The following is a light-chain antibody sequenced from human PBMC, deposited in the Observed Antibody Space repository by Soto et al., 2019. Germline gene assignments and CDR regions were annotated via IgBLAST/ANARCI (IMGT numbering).Light chain of an antibody. J-gene: IGKJ4*01. CDR3: QQYYDYPPLI. CDR2: GAS. V-gene: IGKV3-15*01. CDR1: RNINRK. Sequence: EIVMTQSPATLSVSPGERATLSCRASRNINRKLAWYQQKPGQAPRLLISGASTRATGIPARCSGSRSGTEVTLTISSLQSEDFAVYYCQQYYDYPPLIFGGGTKVEIK.